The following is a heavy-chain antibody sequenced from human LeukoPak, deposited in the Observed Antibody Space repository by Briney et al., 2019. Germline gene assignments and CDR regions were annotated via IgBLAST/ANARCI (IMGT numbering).Heavy chain of an antibody. CDR3: AKPYGGVWDPFDN. J-gene: IGHJ4*02. V-gene: IGHV3-7*05. CDR2: IKGDGSVQ. CDR1: GFTFSTSW. Sequence: GGSLRLSCVASGFTFSTSWMNWVRQAPGKGLEWVANIKGDGSVQSYVDSVKGRFTISRDNAKNSLFLEMNSLRAEDTAVYHCAKPYGGVWDPFDNWGQGTLVTVST. D-gene: IGHD2-8*02.